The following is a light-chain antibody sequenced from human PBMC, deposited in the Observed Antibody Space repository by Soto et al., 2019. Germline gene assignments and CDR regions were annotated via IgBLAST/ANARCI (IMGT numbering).Light chain of an antibody. V-gene: IGLV1-47*01. CDR1: SSNIGSNY. CDR2: RNN. J-gene: IGLJ2*01. CDR3: AAWDDSLSGVV. Sequence: QSVLTKPPSASGTPGQRVTISCSGSSSNIGSNYVYWYQQFPGTAPKLLIYRNNQRPSGVPDRFSGSKSGTSASLAISGLRSEDEADYYCAAWDDSLSGVVFGGGTKLTVL.